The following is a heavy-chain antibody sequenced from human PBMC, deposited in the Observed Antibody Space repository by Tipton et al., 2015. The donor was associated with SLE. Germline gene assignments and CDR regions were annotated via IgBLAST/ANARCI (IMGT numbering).Heavy chain of an antibody. CDR1: GGSISSHY. J-gene: IGHJ4*02. CDR3: AGAWQGYCSGGTCYVLDY. CDR2: ISYSETT. Sequence: TLSLTCTVSGGSISSHYWSWIRPPPGKGLEWIGYISYSETTNYNPPLKSRVTISVDTSKNQFSLKLRSVTAADTAVYYCAGAWQGYCSGGTCYVLDYWGQGTLVTVSS. D-gene: IGHD2-15*01. V-gene: IGHV4-59*11.